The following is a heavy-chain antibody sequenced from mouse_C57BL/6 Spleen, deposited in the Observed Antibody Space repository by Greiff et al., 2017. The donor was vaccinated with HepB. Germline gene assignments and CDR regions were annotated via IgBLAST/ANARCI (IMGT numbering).Heavy chain of an antibody. J-gene: IGHJ2*01. CDR2: IYPRSGNT. V-gene: IGHV1-81*01. Sequence: QVHVKQSGAELARPGASVKLSCKASGYTFTSYGISWVKQRTGQGLEWIGEIYPRSGNTYYNEKFKGKATLTADKSSSTAYMELRSLTSEDSAVYFCARDFYYGSSYGYWGQGTTLTVSS. CDR3: ARDFYYGSSYGY. D-gene: IGHD1-1*01. CDR1: GYTFTSYG.